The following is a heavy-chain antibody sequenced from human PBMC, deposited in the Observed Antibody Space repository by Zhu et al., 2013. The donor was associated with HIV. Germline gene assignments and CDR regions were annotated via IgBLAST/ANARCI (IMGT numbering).Heavy chain of an antibody. J-gene: IGHJ6*02. V-gene: IGHV1-46*01. CDR3: ARDPRNIVVVPAATSPYYGMDV. CDR2: INPSGGST. D-gene: IGHD2-2*01. CDR1: GYTLTELS. Sequence: QVQLVQSGAEVKKPGASVKVSCKVSGYTLTELSMHWVRQAPGKGLEWMGIINPSGGSTSYAQKFQGRVTMTRDTSTSTVYMELSSLRSEDTAVYYCARDPRNIVVVPAATSPYYGMDVWGQGP.